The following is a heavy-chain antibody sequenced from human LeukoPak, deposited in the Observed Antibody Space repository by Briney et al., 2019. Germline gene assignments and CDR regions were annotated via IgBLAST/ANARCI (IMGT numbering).Heavy chain of an antibody. CDR1: GGSIGTTNYY. CDR2: IYYSGTT. J-gene: IGHJ6*03. Sequence: SETLSLTCTVSGGSIGTTNYYWGWLRQPPGKGLEWIGSIYYSGTTYDNPSLESRVTISIETSKNQFSLKLSSVTAADTAVYYCARQRADYFYYYVDVWGKGTTVTVS. V-gene: IGHV4-39*01. CDR3: ARQRADYFYYYVDV. D-gene: IGHD3-9*01.